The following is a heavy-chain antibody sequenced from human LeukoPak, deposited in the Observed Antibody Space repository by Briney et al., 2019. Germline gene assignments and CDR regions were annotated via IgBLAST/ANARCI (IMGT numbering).Heavy chain of an antibody. CDR3: ARAGYCSSTSCYFDY. Sequence: TSETLSLTCTVSGGSISSYYWSWIRQPPGKGLEWIGYIYYSGSTNCNPSLKSRVTISVDTSKNQFSLKLSSVTAADTAVYYRARAGYCSSTSCYFDYWGQGTLVTVSS. CDR2: IYYSGST. D-gene: IGHD2-2*01. V-gene: IGHV4-59*01. CDR1: GGSISSYY. J-gene: IGHJ4*02.